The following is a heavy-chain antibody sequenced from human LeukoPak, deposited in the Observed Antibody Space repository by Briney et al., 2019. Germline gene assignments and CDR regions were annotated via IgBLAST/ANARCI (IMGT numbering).Heavy chain of an antibody. CDR3: ARDSSDFWSGYIHGMDV. CDR2: INPNSGGT. CDR1: GYTFTGYY. Sequence: ASVKVSCKASGYTFTGYYMHWVRQAPGQGFEWMGWINPNSGGTNYAQKFQGWVTMTRDTSISTAYMELSRLRSDDTAVYYCARDSSDFWSGYIHGMDVWGQGTTVTVSS. D-gene: IGHD3-3*01. J-gene: IGHJ6*02. V-gene: IGHV1-2*04.